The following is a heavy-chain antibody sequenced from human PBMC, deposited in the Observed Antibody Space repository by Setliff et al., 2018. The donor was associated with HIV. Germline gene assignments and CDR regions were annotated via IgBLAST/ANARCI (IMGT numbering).Heavy chain of an antibody. J-gene: IGHJ1*01. CDR3: AREAEQDYDVVTETLVEGAYIQF. CDR1: GASLYSGSYF. V-gene: IGHV4-61*02. Sequence: SETLSLTCTVSGASLYSGSYFWSWVRQPAGKGLEWIGRIYTSGDTNYNPSLKSRVTISMDTSKKQFSLKLRSVTAADTAVYYCAREAEQDYDVVTETLVEGAYIQFWGQGSLVTVSS. CDR2: IYTSGDT. D-gene: IGHD3-9*01.